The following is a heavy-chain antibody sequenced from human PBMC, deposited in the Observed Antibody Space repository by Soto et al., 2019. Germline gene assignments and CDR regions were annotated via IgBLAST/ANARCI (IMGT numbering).Heavy chain of an antibody. Sequence: GFLRLSCLASGFTFSDFAMTWVRHVPGRGLEWVASLDGAGGSTYYAESVRGRFSISRDNSQNTLFLQMKRLTVDDTAIYYCAAPRDEYGSGVSWFTYGMDIWGQGTTVTVSS. J-gene: IGHJ6*02. CDR1: GFTFSDFA. CDR3: AAPRDEYGSGVSWFTYGMDI. CDR2: LDGAGGST. V-gene: IGHV3-23*01. D-gene: IGHD3-10*01.